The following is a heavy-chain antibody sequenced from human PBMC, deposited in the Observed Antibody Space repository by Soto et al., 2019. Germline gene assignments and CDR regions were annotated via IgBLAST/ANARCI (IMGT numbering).Heavy chain of an antibody. J-gene: IGHJ5*02. Sequence: ASVKVSCKASGYTFTSYDINWVRQATGQGLEWMGWMNPNSGNTGHAQKFQGRVTITRNTSISTASMEMISLRSEDTAVYYCARDTTRDNWFDPWGQGTLVTVSS. V-gene: IGHV1-8*01. CDR3: ARDTTRDNWFDP. CDR2: MNPNSGNT. CDR1: GYTFTSYD. D-gene: IGHD1-26*01.